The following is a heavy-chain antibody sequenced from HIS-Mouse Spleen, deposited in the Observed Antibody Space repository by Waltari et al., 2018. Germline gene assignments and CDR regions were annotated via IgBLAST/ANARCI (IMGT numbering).Heavy chain of an antibody. V-gene: IGHV4-39*07. CDR1: GGSISSSSYY. Sequence: QLQLQESGPGLVKPSETLSLTCTVSGGSISSSSYYWVWIRQPPGKGLEWIGSIYYRWSTYYNPSLRSRVTISVDTSKNQFSLKLSSVTAADTAVYYCAREIPYSSSWYDWYFDLWGRGTLVTVSS. D-gene: IGHD6-13*01. J-gene: IGHJ2*01. CDR3: AREIPYSSSWYDWYFDL. CDR2: IYYRWST.